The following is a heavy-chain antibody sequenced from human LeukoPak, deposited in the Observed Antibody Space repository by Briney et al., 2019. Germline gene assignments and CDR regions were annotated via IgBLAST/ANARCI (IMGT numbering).Heavy chain of an antibody. V-gene: IGHV3-74*01. CDR3: ARGPPWYFDL. CDR1: GFTFSSYW. J-gene: IGHJ2*01. D-gene: IGHD6-25*01. CDR2: INGNGSST. Sequence: PGGSLRLSCSASGFTFSSYWMHWVRQAPGKGLVWVSRINGNGSSTAYADSVKGRLTISRDNAKNTLYLQMNSLTAEDTAVYYCARGPPWYFDLWGRGTLVTVSS.